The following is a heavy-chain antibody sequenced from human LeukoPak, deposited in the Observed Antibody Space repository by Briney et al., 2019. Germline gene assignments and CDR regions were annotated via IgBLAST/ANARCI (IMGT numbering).Heavy chain of an antibody. CDR3: TRATPPRSYEYGDSRSFDY. Sequence: SETLSLTCTVFGGSISRFSYYWGWIRQPPGKGLEWIGRKFRRRSANYNPSLKSRVTISLDTSKNQFSLKLTSLTAADTAVYYCTRATPPRSYEYGDSRSFDYWGQGTLVTVSS. D-gene: IGHD4-17*01. CDR2: KFRRRSA. V-gene: IGHV4-39*01. CDR1: GGSISRFSYY. J-gene: IGHJ4*02.